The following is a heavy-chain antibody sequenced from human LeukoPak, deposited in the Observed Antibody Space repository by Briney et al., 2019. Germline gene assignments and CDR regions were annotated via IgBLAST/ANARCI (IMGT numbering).Heavy chain of an antibody. CDR3: AKDQDIVVVPAALDY. Sequence: GGSLRLSCAASGFTFSSYAMSWVRRAPGKGLEWVSAISGSGGSTYYADSVKGRFTISRDNSKNTLYLQMNSLRAEDTAVYYCAKDQDIVVVPAALDYWGQGTLVTVSS. D-gene: IGHD2-2*01. J-gene: IGHJ4*02. CDR1: GFTFSSYA. V-gene: IGHV3-23*01. CDR2: ISGSGGST.